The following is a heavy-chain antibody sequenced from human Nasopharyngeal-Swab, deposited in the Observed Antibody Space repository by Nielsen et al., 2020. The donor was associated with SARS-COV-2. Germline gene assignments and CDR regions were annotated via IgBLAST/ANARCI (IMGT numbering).Heavy chain of an antibody. D-gene: IGHD3-22*01. CDR3: ARNSGYYLGENL. CDR1: GYTFGNHW. CDR2: IEHSDSYT. V-gene: IGHV5-10-1*01. Sequence: GESLKISCKAYGYTFGNHWMSWVRQMPGKGLEWMGRIEHSDSYTKYSTSFQGHVTISADMSISIAYLQWSSLKASDTGMYYCARNSGYYLGENLWGQGTLVTVSS. J-gene: IGHJ5*02.